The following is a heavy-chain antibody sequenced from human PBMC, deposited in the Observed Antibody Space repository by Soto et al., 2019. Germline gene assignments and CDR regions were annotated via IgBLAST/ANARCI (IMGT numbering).Heavy chain of an antibody. CDR1: GFTFSSYG. V-gene: IGHV3-33*01. CDR2: IWYDGSNK. CDR3: ARVIGYYYGSVSYSASDY. J-gene: IGHJ4*02. D-gene: IGHD3-10*01. Sequence: QVQLVESGGGVVQPGRSLRLSCAASGFTFSSYGMHWVRQAPGKGLEWVAVIWYDGSNKYYADSVKGRFTISRDNSKNTLYLQMNSLRAEDTAVYYCARVIGYYYGSVSYSASDYWGQGTLVTVSS.